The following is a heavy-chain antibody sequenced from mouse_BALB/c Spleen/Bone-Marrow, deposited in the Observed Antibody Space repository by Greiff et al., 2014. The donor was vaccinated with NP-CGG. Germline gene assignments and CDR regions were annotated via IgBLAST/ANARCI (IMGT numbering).Heavy chain of an antibody. V-gene: IGHV6-6*01. Sequence: EVMLVESGGGLVQPGGSMKLSCAASGFAFSDTWLDWVRQSPEKGPEWVAEIGTKADDHATYYAESVKGRFTISRDDSISSVYLQMNSLRAEDTGIYYCTPHPFDYWGQGTTLTVSS. J-gene: IGHJ2*01. CDR1: GFAFSDTW. CDR2: IGTKADDHAT. CDR3: TPHPFDY.